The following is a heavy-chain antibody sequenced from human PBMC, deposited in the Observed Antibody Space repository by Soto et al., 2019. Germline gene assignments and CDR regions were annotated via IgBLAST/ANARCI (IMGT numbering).Heavy chain of an antibody. D-gene: IGHD4-4*01. J-gene: IGHJ6*02. CDR2: TYSGGST. CDR3: AREPRRLHPYYYGMDV. Sequence: EVQLVETGGGLIQPGGSLSLSCAASGFTVSSNYMSWVRQAPGEGLEWVSVTYSGGSTYYADSVKGRFTISRDNSKNTRYLHMNSLRAEDTAVYYCAREPRRLHPYYYGMDVWGQGTTVTVSS. V-gene: IGHV3-53*02. CDR1: GFTVSSNY.